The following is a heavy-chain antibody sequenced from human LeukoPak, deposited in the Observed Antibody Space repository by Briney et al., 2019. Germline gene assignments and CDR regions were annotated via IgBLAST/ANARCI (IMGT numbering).Heavy chain of an antibody. J-gene: IGHJ6*03. CDR1: GGSISSYY. Sequence: SETLSLTCTVSGGSISSYYWGWIRQPPGKGLEWIGSIYYSGSTYYNPSLKSRVTISVGTSKNQFSLKLSSVTAADTAVYYCAGASSSWYYYYYYMDVWGKGTTVTVSS. CDR3: AGASSSWYYYYYYMDV. CDR2: IYYSGST. D-gene: IGHD6-13*01. V-gene: IGHV4-39*07.